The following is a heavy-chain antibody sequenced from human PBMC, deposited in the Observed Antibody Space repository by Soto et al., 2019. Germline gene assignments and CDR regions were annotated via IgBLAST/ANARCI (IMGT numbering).Heavy chain of an antibody. CDR2: IYYSGST. Sequence: SETLSLTCTVSGGSISNNIYLWGWIRQPPGKGLEWIGSIYYSGSTNYNPSLKGRVTISVDTSKNQFSLKLSSVTAADTAVYYCARLIVATSDDYYYYYMDVWGKGTTVTVSS. J-gene: IGHJ6*03. CDR3: ARLIVATSDDYYYYYMDV. V-gene: IGHV4-39*01. CDR1: GGSISNNIYL. D-gene: IGHD5-12*01.